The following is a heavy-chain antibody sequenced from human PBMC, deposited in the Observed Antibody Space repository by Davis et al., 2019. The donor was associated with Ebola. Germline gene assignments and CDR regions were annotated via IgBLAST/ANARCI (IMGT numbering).Heavy chain of an antibody. Sequence: MPSETLSLTCAVYGGSSSGYYWSWIRQSPGKGLEWIGEINHSGSTNYNPSLKSRVTMSIDTSKNQFSLKLNSVTAADTAVYYCARGRPFFWGRGTLVTVSS. J-gene: IGHJ4*02. CDR3: ARGRPFF. V-gene: IGHV4-34*01. CDR2: INHSGST. D-gene: IGHD2/OR15-2a*01. CDR1: GGSSSGYY.